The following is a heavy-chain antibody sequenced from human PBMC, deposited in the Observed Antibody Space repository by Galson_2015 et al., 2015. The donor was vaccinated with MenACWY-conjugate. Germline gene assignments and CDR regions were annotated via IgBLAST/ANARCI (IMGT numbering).Heavy chain of an antibody. D-gene: IGHD6-6*01. CDR3: TKAAARSSTSSAFNWFDP. CDR1: GFTFSNYW. J-gene: IGHJ5*02. CDR2: VNSDGTGT. V-gene: IGHV3-74*01. Sequence: SLRLSCAASGFTFSNYWMHWVRQAPGKGLEWVSRVNSDGTGTTHADSVKGRFTISRDNAKNTLYLQMNSLRAEDTAIYYCTKAAARSSTSSAFNWFDPSGQGALVTVSS.